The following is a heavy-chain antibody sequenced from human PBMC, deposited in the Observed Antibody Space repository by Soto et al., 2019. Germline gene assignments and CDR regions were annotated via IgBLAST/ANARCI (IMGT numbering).Heavy chain of an antibody. CDR2: MRHSGST. J-gene: IGHJ4*02. Sequence: TSETLSLTCTVSGESISSADFYWSWIRQHPGKGLEWIGYMRHSGSTFYNPSLRSRLHISVGTSANQFSLRLTSVTAADTAVYFCAGRRPYYFGSSPYVEGYWGQGTLVTVS. CDR3: AGRRPYYFGSSPYVEGY. CDR1: GESISSADFY. V-gene: IGHV4-31*03. D-gene: IGHD3-22*01.